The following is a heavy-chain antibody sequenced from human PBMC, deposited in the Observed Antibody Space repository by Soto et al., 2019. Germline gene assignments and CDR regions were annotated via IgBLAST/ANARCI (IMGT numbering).Heavy chain of an antibody. CDR2: ISGSGGST. CDR1: GFTFSSYA. CDR3: AKGSPYYDFWSGYYGRGSNWFDP. J-gene: IGHJ5*02. V-gene: IGHV3-23*01. Sequence: PGGSLRLSCAASGFTFSSYAKSWVRQAPGKGLEWVSAISGSGGSTYYADSVKGRFTISRDNSKNTLYLQMNSLRAEDTAVYYCAKGSPYYDFWSGYYGRGSNWFDPWGQGTLVTVSS. D-gene: IGHD3-3*01.